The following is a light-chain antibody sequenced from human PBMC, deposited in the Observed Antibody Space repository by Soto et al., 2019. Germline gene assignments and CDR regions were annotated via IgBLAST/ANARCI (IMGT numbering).Light chain of an antibody. V-gene: IGKV1-5*03. CDR3: QQYNSYSPT. CDR2: KAS. J-gene: IGKJ1*01. CDR1: QSISTW. Sequence: DIQMTQSPSTLSASVGDRVTITCRASQSISTWLAWYQQEPGKAPKLLIHKASSLQSGVPSRFSGSGSGTDFTLTISILHPDDFATYYCQQYNSYSPTFGQGTKVDIK.